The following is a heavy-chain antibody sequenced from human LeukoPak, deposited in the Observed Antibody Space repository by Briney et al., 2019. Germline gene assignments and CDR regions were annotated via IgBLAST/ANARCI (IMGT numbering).Heavy chain of an antibody. CDR1: GFTFRSHG. J-gene: IGHJ4*02. CDR3: VFYDSSGYYPDY. CDR2: ISGSGGST. D-gene: IGHD3-22*01. V-gene: IGHV3-23*01. Sequence: GGSLRLSCAASGFTFRSHGMGWVRQAPGKGLEWVSVISGSGGSTYYADSVKGRFTISRDNSKKTLYLQMNSLRAEDTAVYYCVFYDSSGYYPDYWGQGTLVTVSS.